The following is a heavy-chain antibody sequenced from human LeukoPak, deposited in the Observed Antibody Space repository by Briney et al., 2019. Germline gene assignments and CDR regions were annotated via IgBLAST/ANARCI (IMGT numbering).Heavy chain of an antibody. CDR2: ISYDGSNK. J-gene: IGHJ4*02. CDR1: GFTFSSYG. V-gene: IGHV3-30*18. D-gene: IGHD2/OR15-2a*01. Sequence: PGGSLRFSCAASGFTFSSYGMHGVRQAPGKGLEWVAVISYDGSNKYYADSVKGRFTISRDNSKNTLYLQMNSLRAEDTAVYYCAKRATLTDFDYWGQGTLVTVSS. CDR3: AKRATLTDFDY.